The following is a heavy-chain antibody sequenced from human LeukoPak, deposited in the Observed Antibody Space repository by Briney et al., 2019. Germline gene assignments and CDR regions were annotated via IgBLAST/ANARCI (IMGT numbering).Heavy chain of an antibody. J-gene: IGHJ4*02. CDR2: ITPNTGGT. Sequence: GASVKVSCKASGYIFTDYYIHWMRQAPGQGLEWLGWITPNTGGTNYAQKFQGRVTMTRDTSISTTFMDLSSLTSDDTAMYYCAREEEFGDYWGQGTLVTVSS. D-gene: IGHD3-10*01. CDR3: AREEEFGDY. CDR1: GYIFTDYY. V-gene: IGHV1-2*02.